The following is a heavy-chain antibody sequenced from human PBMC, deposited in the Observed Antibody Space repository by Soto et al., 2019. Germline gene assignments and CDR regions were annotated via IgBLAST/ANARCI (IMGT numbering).Heavy chain of an antibody. J-gene: IGHJ4*02. V-gene: IGHV3-11*01. CDR2: ISSDGHTM. D-gene: IGHD6-19*01. CDR1: GFTFFDYY. Sequence: QVQLVESGGGLVKPGGSLRLSCAASGFTFFDYYMSWIRQAPGKGLEWISYISSDGHTMSYADSVKGRFTISRDNAKNSLYLQMDGLRADDAAVYYCARTRTTGSGWYAYWGQGTLVTVSS. CDR3: ARTRTTGSGWYAY.